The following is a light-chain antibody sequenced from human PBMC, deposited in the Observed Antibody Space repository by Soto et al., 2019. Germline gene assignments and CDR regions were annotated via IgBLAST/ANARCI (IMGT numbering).Light chain of an antibody. CDR2: NVS. V-gene: IGLV2-14*03. J-gene: IGLJ1*01. Sequence: YLFGLPGQVDAVARRSTNNDVGGYNSVSWYQQHPGKAPKLMIYNVSNRPSGVSDRFSGSKSGNTASLTISGLQAEDEADYYCSSYTSSNTYVFGAGTKVTVL. CDR1: NNDVGGYNS. CDR3: SSYTSSNTYV.